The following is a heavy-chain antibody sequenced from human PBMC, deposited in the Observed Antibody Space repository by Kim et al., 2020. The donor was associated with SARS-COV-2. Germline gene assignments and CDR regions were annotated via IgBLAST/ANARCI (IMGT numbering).Heavy chain of an antibody. CDR2: ISYDGSNK. V-gene: IGHV3-33*05. CDR3: ARDLRDIAAEYYFDY. J-gene: IGHJ4*02. Sequence: GGSLRLSCAASGFTFSSYGMHWVRQAPGKGLEWVAVISYDGSNKYYADSVKGRFTISRDNSKNTLYLQMNSLRAEDTAVYYCARDLRDIAAEYYFDYWGQGTLVTVSS. D-gene: IGHD6-25*01. CDR1: GFTFSSYG.